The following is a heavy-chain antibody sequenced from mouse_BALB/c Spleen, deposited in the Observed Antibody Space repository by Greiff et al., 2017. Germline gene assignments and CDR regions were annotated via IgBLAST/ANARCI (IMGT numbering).Heavy chain of an antibody. Sequence: QVQLQQSGAELARPGASVKMSCKASGYTFTSYAMHWVKQRPGQGLEWIGYINPSSGYTNYNQKFKDKATLTADKSSSTAYMQLSSLTSEDSAVYYCARSRSTMITDYWGQGTTLTVSS. J-gene: IGHJ2*01. CDR2: INPSSGYT. CDR1: GYTFTSYA. V-gene: IGHV1-4*01. D-gene: IGHD2-4*01. CDR3: ARSRSTMITDY.